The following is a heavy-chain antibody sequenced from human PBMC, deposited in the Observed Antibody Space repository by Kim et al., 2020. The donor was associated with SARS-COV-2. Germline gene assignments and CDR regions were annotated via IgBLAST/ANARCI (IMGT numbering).Heavy chain of an antibody. V-gene: IGHV3-33*01. CDR2: IWYDGSNK. CDR1: GFTFSSYG. J-gene: IGHJ4*02. Sequence: GGSLRLSCAASGFTFSSYGMHWVRQAPGKGLEWVAVIWYDGSNKYYADSVKGRFTISRDNSKNTLYLQMNSLRAEDTAEYYWASGDCSGGSCYSAGLGDLDYWGQGTLVTVSS. D-gene: IGHD2-15*01. CDR3: ASGDCSGGSCYSAGLGDLDY.